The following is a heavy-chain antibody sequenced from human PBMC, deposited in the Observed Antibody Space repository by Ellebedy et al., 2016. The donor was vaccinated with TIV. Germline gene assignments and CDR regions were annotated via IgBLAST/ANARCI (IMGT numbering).Heavy chain of an antibody. D-gene: IGHD6-6*01. Sequence: GESLKISFAASGFTVSSNYMSWVRQAPGKGLEWVSVIYSGGSTYYADSVKGRFTISRDNSKNTLYLQMNSLRAEDTAVYYCARIDSSSSHRGYWGQGTLVTVSS. CDR1: GFTVSSNY. CDR2: IYSGGST. CDR3: ARIDSSSSHRGY. J-gene: IGHJ4*02. V-gene: IGHV3-53*01.